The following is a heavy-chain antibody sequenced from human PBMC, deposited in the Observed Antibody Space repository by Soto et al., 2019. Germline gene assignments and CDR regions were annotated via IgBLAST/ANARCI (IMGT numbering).Heavy chain of an antibody. V-gene: IGHV3-30-3*01. D-gene: IGHD3-3*01. CDR1: GFTFSTNA. J-gene: IGHJ6*02. CDR2: ISYGGSNK. Sequence: QVQLVESGGGVVQPGRSLRLSCAASGFTFSTNAMDWVRQAPGKGLEWVAVISYGGSNKYIAEYVKGRFTISRDNSKNTLLLQMNSLRAEDTAVVYCSRGTITADFSAMDVWGQGTTVTVSS. CDR3: SRGTITADFSAMDV.